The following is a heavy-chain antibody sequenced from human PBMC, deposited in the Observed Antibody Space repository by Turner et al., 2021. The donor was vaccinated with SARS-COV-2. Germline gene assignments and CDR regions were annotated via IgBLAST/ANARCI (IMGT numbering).Heavy chain of an antibody. V-gene: IGHV3-21*01. Sequence: VQLVESGGGVVQPGRSLRLSCAASGFTFSNYGVHWVRQAPGKGLEWVSSIRSSSSYIYYADSVKGRFTISRDNAKNSLYLQMNSLRAEDTAVYYCARDVPTYYYDSSGYYTDAFDIWGQGTMVTVSS. D-gene: IGHD3-22*01. CDR1: GFTFSNYG. CDR2: IRSSSSYI. CDR3: ARDVPTYYYDSSGYYTDAFDI. J-gene: IGHJ3*02.